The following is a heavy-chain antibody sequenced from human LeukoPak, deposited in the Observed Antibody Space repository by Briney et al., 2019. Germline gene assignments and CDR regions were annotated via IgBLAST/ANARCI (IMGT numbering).Heavy chain of an antibody. CDR1: GFTFSSYW. D-gene: IGHD3-22*01. V-gene: IGHV3-74*01. CDR3: ARVGIDSSGYYYGVF. Sequence: GGSLRLSCAASGFTFSSYWMHWVRQAPGKGLVWVSRINSDGSSTSYADSVKGRFTISRDNAKSTLYLQMNSLRAEDTAVYYCARVGIDSSGYYYGVFWGQGTLVTVSS. J-gene: IGHJ4*02. CDR2: INSDGSST.